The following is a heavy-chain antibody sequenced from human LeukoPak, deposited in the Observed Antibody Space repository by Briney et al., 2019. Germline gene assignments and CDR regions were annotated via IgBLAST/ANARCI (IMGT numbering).Heavy chain of an antibody. J-gene: IGHJ4*02. CDR1: GFTFRDYW. CDR2: VKQDGTEK. V-gene: IGHV3-7*04. D-gene: IGHD3-3*01. Sequence: PGGSLRLSCEASGFTFRDYWMTWVRQAPGKGLEWVANVKQDGTEKFYVDSVKGRFTTSRDNAKNSLYLQMNSLRAEDTAVYYCARLKSGYEAYWGQGVLVTVSS. CDR3: ARLKSGYEAY.